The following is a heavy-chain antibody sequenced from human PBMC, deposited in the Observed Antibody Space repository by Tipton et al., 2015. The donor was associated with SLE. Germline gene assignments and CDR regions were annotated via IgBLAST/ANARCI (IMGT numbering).Heavy chain of an antibody. CDR1: GFNFDDYY. D-gene: IGHD4-17*01. CDR3: AKDNTGSIDS. J-gene: IGHJ4*02. Sequence: GSLRLSCVASGFNFDDYYMHWAGQPPGKGLEWASLISGVGVTTYYTTSVKGRFTISRDNRRDSLYLQMYSLRTEDTALYYCAKDNTGSIDSWGQGTLVTVSS. CDR2: ISGVGVTT. V-gene: IGHV3-43*01.